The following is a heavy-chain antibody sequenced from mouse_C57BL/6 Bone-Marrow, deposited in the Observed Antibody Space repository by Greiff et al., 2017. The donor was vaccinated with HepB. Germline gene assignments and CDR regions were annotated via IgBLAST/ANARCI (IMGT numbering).Heavy chain of an antibody. CDR3: AREEFYYGSSYCYWYFDV. J-gene: IGHJ1*03. V-gene: IGHV1-9*01. Sequence: QVQLKESGAELMKPGASVKLSCKATGYTFTGYWIEWVKQRPGHGLEWIGEILPGRGSTNYNEKFKGKATFTADTSSNTAYMQLSSLTTEDSAIYYCAREEFYYGSSYCYWYFDVWGTGTTVTVSS. D-gene: IGHD1-1*01. CDR1: GYTFTGYW. CDR2: ILPGRGST.